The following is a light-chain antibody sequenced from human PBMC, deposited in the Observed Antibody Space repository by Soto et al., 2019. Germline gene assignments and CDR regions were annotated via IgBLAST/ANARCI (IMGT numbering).Light chain of an antibody. CDR3: LQYGSSPHT. CDR2: GAS. Sequence: EIVLKQSPGTLSLSPLEIASLSFMASQSVSSNYLAWFQQKPGQAPRLLISGASNRASDIPDRFSGSGSWTDFTLTISRLEPEDFAVYYCLQYGSSPHTFGQGTRLEIK. J-gene: IGKJ5*01. V-gene: IGKV3-20*01. CDR1: QSVSSNY.